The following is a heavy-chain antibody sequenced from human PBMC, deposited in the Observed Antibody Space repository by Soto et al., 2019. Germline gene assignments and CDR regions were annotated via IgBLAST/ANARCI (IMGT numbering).Heavy chain of an antibody. CDR3: ARVRGGGAVGATNYYYYYGMDV. V-gene: IGHV3-7*01. CDR1: GFTFSSYW. D-gene: IGHD1-26*01. J-gene: IGHJ6*02. Sequence: PGESLKISCAASGFTFSSYWMSWVRQAPGKGLEWVANIKQDGSEKYYVDSVKGRFTISRDNAKNSLYLQMNSLRAEDTAVYYCARVRGGGAVGATNYYYYYGMDVWGQGTTVTVSS. CDR2: IKQDGSEK.